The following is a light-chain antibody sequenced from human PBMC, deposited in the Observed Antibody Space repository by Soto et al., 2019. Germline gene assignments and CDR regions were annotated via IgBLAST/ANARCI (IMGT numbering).Light chain of an antibody. Sequence: DIQMPQSPAALSASVGDRVTITCRASQSISSWLAWYQQKPGKAPKLLIYDASSLESGVPSRFSGSGSGTEFTLTISSLQPDDFATYYCQQYNSYPGFGQGTKVDIK. CDR3: QQYNSYPG. V-gene: IGKV1-5*01. CDR1: QSISSW. J-gene: IGKJ1*01. CDR2: DAS.